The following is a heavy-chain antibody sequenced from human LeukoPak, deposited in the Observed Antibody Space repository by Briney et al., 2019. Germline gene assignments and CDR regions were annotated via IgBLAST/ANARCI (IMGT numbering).Heavy chain of an antibody. V-gene: IGHV3-7*01. CDR2: IKQDGSAE. J-gene: IGHJ4*02. D-gene: IGHD1-1*01. CDR1: GGSISSGGYY. CDR3: ARDRGPNCLDY. Sequence: ETLSLTCTVSGGSISSGGYYWSWIRQTPDKGLEWVASIKQDGSAEYYVDSVRGRFTISRDNAKNSVYLQMNSLRAEDTAVYYCARDRGPNCLDYWGQGTLVTVSS.